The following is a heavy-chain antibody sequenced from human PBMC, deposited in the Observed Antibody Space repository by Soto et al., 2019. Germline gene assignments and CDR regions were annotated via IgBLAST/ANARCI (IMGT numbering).Heavy chain of an antibody. Sequence: PSETLSLTCAVYGGSFSGYYWTWIRQPPGTGLEWIGEINHSGSTNYNPSLKSRVTISVDTSKNQFSLKLTPVTAADTAVYYCARDKITGLFVYWGQGTLVTVSS. CDR1: GGSFSGYY. CDR3: ARDKITGLFVY. CDR2: INHSGST. J-gene: IGHJ4*02. V-gene: IGHV4-34*01. D-gene: IGHD2-8*02.